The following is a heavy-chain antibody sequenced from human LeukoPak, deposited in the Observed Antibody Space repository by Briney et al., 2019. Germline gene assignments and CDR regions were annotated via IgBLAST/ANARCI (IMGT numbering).Heavy chain of an antibody. CDR3: AAEVGDYVDY. J-gene: IGHJ4*02. Sequence: PSETLSLTCTVSGGSVSSGSYYWGWIRQPPGKGLEWIGYIYYSGSTNYNPSLKSRVTISVDTSKNQFSLKLSSVTAADTAVYYCAAEVGDYVDYWGQGTLVTVSS. CDR1: GGSVSSGSYY. V-gene: IGHV4-61*01. CDR2: IYYSGST. D-gene: IGHD1-26*01.